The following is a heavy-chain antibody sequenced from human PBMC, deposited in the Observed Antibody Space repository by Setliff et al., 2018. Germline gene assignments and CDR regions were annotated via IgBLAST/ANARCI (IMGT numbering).Heavy chain of an antibody. J-gene: IGHJ4*02. Sequence: SETLSLTCTVSGGSISSYYWSWIRQPPGKGLEWIGYIYASGSTNYNPSLKSRVTLSVDKSKNLFSLKLSSVTTADTAVYYSARHYSGGYKHFDYWGQGTLVTVSS. CDR2: IYASGST. CDR1: GGSISSYY. V-gene: IGHV4-59*08. D-gene: IGHD6-19*01. CDR3: ARHYSGGYKHFDY.